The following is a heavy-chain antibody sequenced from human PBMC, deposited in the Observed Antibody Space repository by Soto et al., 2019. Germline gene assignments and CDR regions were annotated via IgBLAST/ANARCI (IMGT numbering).Heavy chain of an antibody. D-gene: IGHD1-26*01. J-gene: IGHJ5*02. CDR2: IYYSGST. Sequence: PSETLSLTCTVSGGSISSGDYYWSWIRQAPGKGLEWIGYIYYSGSTYYNPSLKSRVTISVDTSKNQFSLKLSSVTAADTAVYYCARGSYGINWFDPWGQGTLVTVSS. CDR1: GGSISSGDYY. CDR3: ARGSYGINWFDP. V-gene: IGHV4-30-4*01.